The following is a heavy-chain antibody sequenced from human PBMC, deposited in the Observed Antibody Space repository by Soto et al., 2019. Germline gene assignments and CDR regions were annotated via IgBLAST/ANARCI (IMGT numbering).Heavy chain of an antibody. CDR2: IHHSGSI. Sequence: QVQLQQSGPGLVKPSQTLSLTCTVSGDSISSDYYHWTWIRQSPGKGLEWIGYIHHSGSILYNPSLKSRVTISVDTSKNPFSLHLTSVTAADTAVYFCDREDDGGDSLDVWGQGTTVTVSS. J-gene: IGHJ6*02. D-gene: IGHD2-21*02. CDR3: DREDDGGDSLDV. V-gene: IGHV4-30-4*08. CDR1: GDSISSDYYH.